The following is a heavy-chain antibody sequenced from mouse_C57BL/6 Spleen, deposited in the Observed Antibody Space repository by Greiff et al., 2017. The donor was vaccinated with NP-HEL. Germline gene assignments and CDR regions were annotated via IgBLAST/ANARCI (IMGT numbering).Heavy chain of an antibody. CDR2: IRLKSDNYAT. Sequence: EVRLVESGGGLVQPGGSMKLSCVASGFTFSNYWMNWVRQSPEKGLEWVAQIRLKSDNYATHYAESVKGRFTISRDDCKSSVYLQMNNLRAEDTGIYYCTGESAPITTVVADYWGQGTTLTVSS. D-gene: IGHD1-1*01. V-gene: IGHV6-3*01. CDR3: TGESAPITTVVADY. CDR1: GFTFSNYW. J-gene: IGHJ2*01.